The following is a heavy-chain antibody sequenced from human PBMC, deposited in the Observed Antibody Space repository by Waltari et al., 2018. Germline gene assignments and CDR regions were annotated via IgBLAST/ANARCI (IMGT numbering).Heavy chain of an antibody. Sequence: QVQLQQWGAGLLKPSETLSLTCAVYGGSFSGYYWSWIRQPPGKGLEWIGEINHSGKTNGSPSRKGRLTIAVDTAKNQLSVKLSSVTAADTAVDYCARIGYDILTGPYGPQYFDYWGQGTLVTVSS. J-gene: IGHJ4*02. CDR3: ARIGYDILTGPYGPQYFDY. CDR2: INHSGKT. V-gene: IGHV4-34*01. CDR1: GGSFSGYY. D-gene: IGHD3-9*01.